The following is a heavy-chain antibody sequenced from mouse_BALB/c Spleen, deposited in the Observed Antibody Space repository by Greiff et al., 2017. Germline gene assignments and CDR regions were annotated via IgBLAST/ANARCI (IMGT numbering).Heavy chain of an antibody. CDR3: ARSDDSPYYAMDD. CDR1: GFTFSSFG. CDR2: ISSGSSTI. D-gene: IGHD2-4*01. V-gene: IGHV5-17*02. J-gene: IGHJ4*01. Sequence: EVHLVESGGGLVQPGGSRKLSCAASGFTFSSFGMHWVRQAPEKGLEWVAYISSGSSTIDYADTLKGRFTISRDNPKNTLFLQMTSLRSEDTAMYYGARSDDSPYYAMDDWGEGTSVTVSS.